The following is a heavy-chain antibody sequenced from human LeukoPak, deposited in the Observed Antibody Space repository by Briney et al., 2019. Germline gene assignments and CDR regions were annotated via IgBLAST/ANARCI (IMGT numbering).Heavy chain of an antibody. J-gene: IGHJ6*02. Sequence: SETLSLTCAVYGGSFSGYYWSWIRQPPGKGLEWIGEINHSGSTNYNPSLKSRVTISVETSKNQFSLKLSSVTAADTAVYYCARGWFGEYGMDVWGQGTTVTVSS. CDR3: ARGWFGEYGMDV. CDR1: GGSFSGYY. D-gene: IGHD3-10*01. V-gene: IGHV4-34*01. CDR2: INHSGST.